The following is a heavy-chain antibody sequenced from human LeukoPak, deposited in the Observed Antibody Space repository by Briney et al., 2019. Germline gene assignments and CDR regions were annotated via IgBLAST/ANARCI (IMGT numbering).Heavy chain of an antibody. CDR1: GYTFTGYY. D-gene: IGHD1-26*01. V-gene: IGHV1-2*02. CDR3: ARDCGGSYYDWFDP. CDR2: INPNSGGT. Sequence: ASVKVSCKASGYTFTGYYMHWVRQAPGQGLGWMGWINPNSGGTNYAQKFQGRVTMTRDTSISTAYMELSRLRADDTAMYYCARDCGGSYYDWFDPWGQGTLVTVSS. J-gene: IGHJ5*02.